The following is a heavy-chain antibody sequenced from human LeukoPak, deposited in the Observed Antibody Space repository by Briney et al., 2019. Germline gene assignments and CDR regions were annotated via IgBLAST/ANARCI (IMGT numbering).Heavy chain of an antibody. J-gene: IGHJ6*03. CDR1: GGSFSGYY. Sequence: ETLSLTCAVYGGSFSGYYWSWIRQPPGKGLEWIGEINHSGSTNYNPSLKSRVTISVDTSKNQFSLKLSSVTAADTAVYYCARLGDYANYYYYYMDVWGKGTTVTVSS. D-gene: IGHD4-17*01. CDR2: INHSGST. V-gene: IGHV4-34*01. CDR3: ARLGDYANYYYYYMDV.